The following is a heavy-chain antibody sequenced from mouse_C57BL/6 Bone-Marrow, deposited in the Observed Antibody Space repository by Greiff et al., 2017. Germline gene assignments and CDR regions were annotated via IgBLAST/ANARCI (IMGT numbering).Heavy chain of an antibody. Sequence: DVKLLQSGGGLVQPGGSLKLSCAASGIDFSRYWMSWVRRAPGKGLEWIGEINPDSSTINYAPSLKDKFIISRDNAKNTLYLQMSKVRSEDTALYYCARPNGYYLAWFAYWGQGTLVTVSA. J-gene: IGHJ3*01. D-gene: IGHD2-3*01. CDR1: GIDFSRYW. V-gene: IGHV4-1*01. CDR3: ARPNGYYLAWFAY. CDR2: INPDSSTI.